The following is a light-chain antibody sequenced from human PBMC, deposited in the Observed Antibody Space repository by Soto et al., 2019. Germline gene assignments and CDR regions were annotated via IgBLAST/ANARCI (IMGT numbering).Light chain of an antibody. CDR3: QQFNNWPLT. CDR2: DAS. V-gene: IGKV3-15*01. J-gene: IGKJ4*01. CDR1: QSVSSSN. Sequence: EIVLTQSPATLSLSPGERATLSCGASQSVSSSNLAWYQQKPGQAPRLLIYDASTRATGVPARFSGSGSGAEFTLTISSLQSEDFAVYYCQQFNNWPLTFGGGTKVDIK.